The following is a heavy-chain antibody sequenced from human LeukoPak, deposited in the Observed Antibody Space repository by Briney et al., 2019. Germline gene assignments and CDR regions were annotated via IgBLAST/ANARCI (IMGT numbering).Heavy chain of an antibody. Sequence: ASVKVSCKSSGYTFTGYFIHWVRQAPGQGLEWMGWINPNSGGTNYARKFQGRVTMTRDTSTSTAYMELSGLRSDDTAVYYCAIIKRNSIAARSGAFDIWGQGTLVTVSS. CDR2: INPNSGGT. V-gene: IGHV1-2*02. D-gene: IGHD6-6*01. CDR3: AIIKRNSIAARSGAFDI. CDR1: GYTFTGYF. J-gene: IGHJ4*02.